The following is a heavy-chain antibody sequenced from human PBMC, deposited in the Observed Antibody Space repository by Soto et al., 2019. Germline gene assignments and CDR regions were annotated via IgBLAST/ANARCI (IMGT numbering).Heavy chain of an antibody. CDR2: INHSGST. CDR1: GGSFSGYY. Sequence: SETLSLTCAVYGGSFSGYYWSWIRQPPGKGLEWIGEINHSGSTNYNPSLKSRVTISVDTSKNQFSLKLSSVTAADTTVYYCARRDSSGWHYFDYWGQGTLVTVSS. CDR3: ARRDSSGWHYFDY. D-gene: IGHD6-19*01. J-gene: IGHJ4*02. V-gene: IGHV4-34*01.